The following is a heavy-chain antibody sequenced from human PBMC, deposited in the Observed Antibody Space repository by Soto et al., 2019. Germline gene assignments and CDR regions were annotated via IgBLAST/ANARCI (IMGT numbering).Heavy chain of an antibody. CDR3: ARESIVVVVAATRYGMDV. J-gene: IGHJ6*02. Sequence: QVQLVQSGAEVKKPGASVKVSCKASGYTFTGYYMHWVRQAPGQGLEWMGWINPNSGGTNYAQKFKGWVTMTRDTSISTAYMELSRLRSDDTAVYYCARESIVVVVAATRYGMDVWGQGTTVTVSS. CDR1: GYTFTGYY. D-gene: IGHD2-15*01. V-gene: IGHV1-2*04. CDR2: INPNSGGT.